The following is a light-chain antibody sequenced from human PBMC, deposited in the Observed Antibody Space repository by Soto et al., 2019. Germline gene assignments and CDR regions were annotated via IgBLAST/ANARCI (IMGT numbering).Light chain of an antibody. CDR1: QSVSSSH. J-gene: IGKJ1*01. CDR2: AAY. V-gene: IGKV3-20*01. Sequence: EIVLTQSPGTLSLSPGERVTLSCRASQSVSSSHLAWYLQKPGQAPRLLIYAAYSRATGTPDRFSGSGSGTDFTLTISRLEPEDFAVYYCRHYGISPRGTFGQGTKVDIK. CDR3: RHYGISPRGT.